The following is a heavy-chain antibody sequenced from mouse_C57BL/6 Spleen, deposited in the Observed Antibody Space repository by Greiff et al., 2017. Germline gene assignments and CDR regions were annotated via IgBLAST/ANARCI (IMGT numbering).Heavy chain of an antibody. D-gene: IGHD1-1*01. CDR2: IYPGDGDT. CDR3: ARGTTVVESWFAY. Sequence: VQLQQSGAELVKPGASVKISCKASGYAFSSYWMNWVKQRPGKGLEWIGQIYPGDGDTNYNGKFKGKATLTADKSSSTAYMQLSSLTSEDSAVYFCARGTTVVESWFAYWGQGTLVTGSA. CDR1: GYAFSSYW. J-gene: IGHJ3*01. V-gene: IGHV1-80*01.